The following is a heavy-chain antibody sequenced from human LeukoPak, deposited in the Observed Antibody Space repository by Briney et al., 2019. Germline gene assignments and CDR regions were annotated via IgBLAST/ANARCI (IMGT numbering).Heavy chain of an antibody. V-gene: IGHV3-23*01. Sequence: GGSLRLSCAASGFTFSSYAMSWVRQAPGKGLEWVSAISGSGGSTYYADSVKGRFTISRDNSKNTLYLQMNSLRAEDTAVYYCANGYYDSSGYKLFDYWGQGTLVTVSS. J-gene: IGHJ4*02. CDR2: ISGSGGST. CDR1: GFTFSSYA. D-gene: IGHD3-22*01. CDR3: ANGYYDSSGYKLFDY.